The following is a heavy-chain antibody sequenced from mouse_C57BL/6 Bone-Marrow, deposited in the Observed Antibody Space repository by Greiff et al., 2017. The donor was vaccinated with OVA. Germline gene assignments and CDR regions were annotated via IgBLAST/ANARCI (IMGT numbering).Heavy chain of an antibody. CDR3: ARNYYGPYFDY. V-gene: IGHV1-50*01. CDR1: GYTFTSYW. Sequence: VQLQQPGAELVKPGASVKLSCKASGYTFTSYWMQWVKQRPGPGLEWIGEIDPSDSYPNYNQKFKGKATLTVDTSSSTAYMQLSSLTSEDSAVYYCARNYYGPYFDYWGQGTTLTVSS. CDR2: IDPSDSYP. J-gene: IGHJ2*01. D-gene: IGHD1-1*01.